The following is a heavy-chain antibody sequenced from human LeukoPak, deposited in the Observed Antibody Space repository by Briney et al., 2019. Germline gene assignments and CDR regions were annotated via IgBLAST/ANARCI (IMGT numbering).Heavy chain of an antibody. CDR2: ISYDGSNK. J-gene: IGHJ6*02. Sequence: PGGSLRLSCAASGFTFSTYSMNWVRQAPGKGLEGVAVISYDGSNKYYADSVKGRFTISRDNSKNTLYLQMNSLRAEDTAVYYCARGRVDTAMVRMDVWGQGTTVTVSS. CDR3: ARGRVDTAMVRMDV. CDR1: GFTFSTYS. V-gene: IGHV3-30*03. D-gene: IGHD5-18*01.